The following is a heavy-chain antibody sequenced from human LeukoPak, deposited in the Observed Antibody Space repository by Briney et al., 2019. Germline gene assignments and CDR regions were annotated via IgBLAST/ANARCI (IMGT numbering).Heavy chain of an antibody. J-gene: IGHJ4*02. CDR2: ISSSSSYI. CDR3: AKDKDYYGSGSTHLDY. D-gene: IGHD3-10*01. Sequence: PGGSLRLSCAASGFTFSSYSMNWVCQAPGKGLEWVSSISSSSSYIYYADSVKGRFTISRDNAKNSLYLQMNSLRAEDTAVYYCAKDKDYYGSGSTHLDYWGQGTLVTVSS. V-gene: IGHV3-21*04. CDR1: GFTFSSYS.